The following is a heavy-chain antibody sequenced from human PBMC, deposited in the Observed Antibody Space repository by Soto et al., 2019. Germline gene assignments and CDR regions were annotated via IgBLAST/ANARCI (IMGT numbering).Heavy chain of an antibody. V-gene: IGHV3-23*01. CDR2: ISGSGRTI. Sequence: GGSLRLSCAASGLDFSSEVMCWVRQAPGKGLEWVSSISGSGRTIYHADSMRGRFAISRDNSSNTLFLQMDSLDTEDTAVYYCARDNRITGIVAEIDLWGRGTLVTVSS. D-gene: IGHD1-20*01. CDR1: GLDFSSEV. J-gene: IGHJ5*02. CDR3: ARDNRITGIVAEIDL.